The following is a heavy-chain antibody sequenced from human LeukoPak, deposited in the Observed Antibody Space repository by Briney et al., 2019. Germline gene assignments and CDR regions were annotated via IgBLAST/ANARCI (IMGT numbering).Heavy chain of an antibody. D-gene: IGHD3-10*01. CDR2: VRYDGSQK. J-gene: IGHJ4*02. Sequence: PGGSLRLSCAASGFTFSSYDMDWVRQAPGKGLDWVAFVRYDGSQKYYADSVKGRFTISRDSAKNLVYLQMNSLRDEDTAVFYCARDRMWGVESEDYWGQGTLVTVSS. V-gene: IGHV3-30*02. CDR1: GFTFSSYD. CDR3: ARDRMWGVESEDY.